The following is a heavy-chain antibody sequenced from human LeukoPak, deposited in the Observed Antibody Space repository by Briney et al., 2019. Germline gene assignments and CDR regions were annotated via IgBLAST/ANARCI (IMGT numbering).Heavy chain of an antibody. J-gene: IGHJ1*01. CDR1: GYTFSSYA. V-gene: IGHV1-69*05. CDR3: ARSVVAGYEYFQH. Sequence: ASVKVSCKASGYTFSSYAISWVRQAPGQGLEWMGGIIPIFGTANYAQKFQGRVTITTDESTSTAYMELSSLRSEDTAVYYCARSVVAGYEYFQHWGQGTLVTVSS. CDR2: IIPIFGTA. D-gene: IGHD6-19*01.